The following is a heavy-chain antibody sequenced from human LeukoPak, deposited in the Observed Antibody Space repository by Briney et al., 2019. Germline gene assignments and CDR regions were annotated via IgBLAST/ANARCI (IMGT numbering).Heavy chain of an antibody. V-gene: IGHV3-21*01. CDR3: ARGGEYSSSWYYYYYMDV. CDR2: ISRRSTYI. Sequence: GGSLRLSCAASGFTFSSYTMNWVRQAPGKGLEWVSSISRRSTYIYYADSVKGRFTISRDNAKNSLYLQMNSLRAEDTAVYYCARGGEYSSSWYYYYYMDVWGKGTTVTVSS. D-gene: IGHD6-13*01. CDR1: GFTFSSYT. J-gene: IGHJ6*03.